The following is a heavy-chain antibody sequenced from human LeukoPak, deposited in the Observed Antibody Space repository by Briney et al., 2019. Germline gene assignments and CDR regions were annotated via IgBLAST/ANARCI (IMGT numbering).Heavy chain of an antibody. J-gene: IGHJ6*03. Sequence: ASVKVSCKASGCTFTGYYMHWVRQAPGQGLEWMGWINPNSGGTNYAQKFQGRVTMTRDTSISTAYMELSRLRSDDTAVYYCARTTNWNYRYYYYYMDVWGKGTTVTVSS. CDR1: GCTFTGYY. D-gene: IGHD1-7*01. CDR2: INPNSGGT. CDR3: ARTTNWNYRYYYYYMDV. V-gene: IGHV1-2*02.